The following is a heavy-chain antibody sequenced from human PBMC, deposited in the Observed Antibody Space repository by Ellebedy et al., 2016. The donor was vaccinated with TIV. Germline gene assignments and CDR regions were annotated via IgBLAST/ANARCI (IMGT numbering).Heavy chain of an antibody. CDR3: ARVDYGLAFHI. D-gene: IGHD3-16*01. V-gene: IGHV3-66*01. CDR2: IYSSGIT. CDR1: GFAVSSNY. Sequence: GESLKISCAASGFAVSSNYMSWVRQAPGKGLEWVSVIYSSGITYYAESVKGRSTISRDNSRDNSKNTLDLQMNGLRAEDTAVYYCARVDYGLAFHIWGQGTMVTVSS. J-gene: IGHJ3*02.